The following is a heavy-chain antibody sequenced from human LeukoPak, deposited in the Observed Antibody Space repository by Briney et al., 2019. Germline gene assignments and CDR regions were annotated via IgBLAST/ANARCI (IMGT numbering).Heavy chain of an antibody. CDR1: GFTFSSYS. CDR2: IYSGGST. Sequence: GGSLRLSCAASGFTFSSYSMNWVRQAPGKGLEWVSLIYSGGSTYYADSVKGRFTISRDNAKNSLYLQMNSLRAEDTAVYYCARVAINDYGDYFDYWGQGTLVTVSS. CDR3: ARVAINDYGDYFDY. V-gene: IGHV3-21*01. J-gene: IGHJ4*02. D-gene: IGHD4-17*01.